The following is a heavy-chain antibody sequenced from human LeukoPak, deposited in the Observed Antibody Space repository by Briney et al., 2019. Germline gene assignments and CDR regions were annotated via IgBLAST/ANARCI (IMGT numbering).Heavy chain of an antibody. Sequence: SGGSLRLSCAASGFTFSSYWMSWVRQAPGKGLEWVANIKQDGSEKYYVDAVKGRFTISRDNAKTSLYLQMNSLRAEDTAVYYCARGASTYYDSSGYLNYWGQGTLVTVSS. J-gene: IGHJ4*02. CDR3: ARGASTYYDSSGYLNY. V-gene: IGHV3-7*01. CDR2: IKQDGSEK. CDR1: GFTFSSYW. D-gene: IGHD3-22*01.